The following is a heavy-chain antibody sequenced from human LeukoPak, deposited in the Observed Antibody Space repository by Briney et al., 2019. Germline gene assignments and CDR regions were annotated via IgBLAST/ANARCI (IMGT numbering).Heavy chain of an antibody. CDR1: GGSISSYY. D-gene: IGHD4-17*01. J-gene: IGHJ4*02. CDR3: ARGTEEGGDHDY. CDR2: IYYSGST. V-gene: IGHV4-59*01. Sequence: SETLSLTCTVSGGSISSYYWSWIRQPPGKGLEWIGYIYYSGSTNYNPSLKSRVTISVDTSKNQFSLKLSSVTAADTAVYYCARGTEEGGDHDYWVQGTLLTVSS.